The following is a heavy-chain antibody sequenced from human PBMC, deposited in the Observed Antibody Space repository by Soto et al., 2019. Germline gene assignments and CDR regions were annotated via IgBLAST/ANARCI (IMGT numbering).Heavy chain of an antibody. J-gene: IGHJ4*02. CDR1: GGSFSGYY. V-gene: IGHV4-34*01. Sequence: QVQLQQWGAGLLKPSETLSLTCAVYGGSFSGYYWSWIRQPPGKGLEWIGEINHSGSTNYNPSLKSRVTISVDTSKNQFSLKLSSVTAADTAVYYCARGLHRLGRSGWYFFDYWGQGTLVTVSS. CDR3: ARGLHRLGRSGWYFFDY. D-gene: IGHD6-19*01. CDR2: INHSGST.